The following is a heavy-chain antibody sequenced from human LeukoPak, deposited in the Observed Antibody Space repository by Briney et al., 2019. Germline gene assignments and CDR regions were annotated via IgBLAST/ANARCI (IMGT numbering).Heavy chain of an antibody. CDR1: GFTLSSYA. CDR3: EKEVRYDSSGSIPGS. D-gene: IGHD3-22*01. J-gene: IGHJ4*02. CDR2: ISGSGGST. V-gene: IGHV3-23*01. Sequence: PGGSLRLSCAASGFTLSSYAMSWVGQAPGKGLEWVSAISGSGGSTYYAGSVKGRFTISRDNSKNTLYLQMNSLRAEDTAVYYCEKEVRYDSSGSIPGSWGQGTLVTVSS.